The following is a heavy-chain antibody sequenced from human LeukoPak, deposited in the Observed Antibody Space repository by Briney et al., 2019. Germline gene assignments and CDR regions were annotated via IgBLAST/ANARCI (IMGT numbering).Heavy chain of an antibody. CDR3: ARDRRDSSGYYPY. CDR1: GFTFSSYA. D-gene: IGHD3-22*01. Sequence: PGGSLRLSCAASGFTFSSYAMSWVRQAPGKGLEWVAVISYDGSNKYYADSVKGRFTISRDNSKNTLYLQMNSLRAEDTAVYYCARDRRDSSGYYPYWGQGTLVTVSS. J-gene: IGHJ4*02. CDR2: ISYDGSNK. V-gene: IGHV3-30-3*01.